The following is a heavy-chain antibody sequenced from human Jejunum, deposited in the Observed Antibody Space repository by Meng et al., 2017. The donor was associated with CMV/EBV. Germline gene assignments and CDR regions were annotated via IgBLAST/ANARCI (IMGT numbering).Heavy chain of an antibody. J-gene: IGHJ4*02. D-gene: IGHD6-13*01. CDR2: ISSSGGST. Sequence: CAASGFTFSTYAMTWVRQAPGRGPEWVSSISSSGGSTYYADSGKGRFTISRDNSQNTLYLQMSSLRVEDTAVYYCARVPSSSWGIDYWGQGTLVTVSS. CDR1: GFTFSTYA. CDR3: ARVPSSSWGIDY. V-gene: IGHV3-23*01.